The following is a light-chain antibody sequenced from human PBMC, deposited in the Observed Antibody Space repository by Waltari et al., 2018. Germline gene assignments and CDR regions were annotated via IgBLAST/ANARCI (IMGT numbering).Light chain of an antibody. CDR1: QSIRSN. V-gene: IGKV3-15*01. J-gene: IGKJ1*01. Sequence: EIVMTQSPATLSVFPGERATLSCRASQSIRSNLAWYQHKPGQAPRLLIYGASTRATGIPARFNGSGSGTEFTLTISSLQSEDFAVYFCQQYDNWLGTFGQGTKVEIK. CDR3: QQYDNWLGT. CDR2: GAS.